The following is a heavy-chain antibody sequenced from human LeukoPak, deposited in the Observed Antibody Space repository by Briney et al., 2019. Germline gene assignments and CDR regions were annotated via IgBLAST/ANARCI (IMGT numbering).Heavy chain of an antibody. V-gene: IGHV3-23*01. Sequence: GGSLRLSCAASGFTFSSYALSWVRQAPGKGLEWVSAISGSGGSTYYADSVKGRFTISRDNSKNTLYLQMNSLRAEDTAVYYCAKDAWSGWYGYYFDYWGQGTLVTVSS. J-gene: IGHJ4*02. D-gene: IGHD6-19*01. CDR2: ISGSGGST. CDR1: GFTFSSYA. CDR3: AKDAWSGWYGYYFDY.